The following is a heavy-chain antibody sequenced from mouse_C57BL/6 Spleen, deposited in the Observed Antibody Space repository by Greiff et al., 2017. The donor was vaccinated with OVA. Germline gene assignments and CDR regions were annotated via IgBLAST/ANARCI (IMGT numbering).Heavy chain of an antibody. V-gene: IGHV1-52*01. Sequence: QVQLQQSGAELVRPGSSVKLSCKASGYTFTSYWMHWVKQRPIQGLEWIGNTDPSDSETHYNQKFKDKATLTVDKSSSTAYMQLSSLTSEDSAVYYCARRWLSYFDYWGQGTTLTVSS. D-gene: IGHD1-1*02. CDR2: TDPSDSET. CDR3: ARRWLSYFDY. J-gene: IGHJ2*01. CDR1: GYTFTSYW.